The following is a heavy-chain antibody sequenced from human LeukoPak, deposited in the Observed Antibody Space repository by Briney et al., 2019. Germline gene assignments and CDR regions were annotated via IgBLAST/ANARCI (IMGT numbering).Heavy chain of an antibody. D-gene: IGHD6-13*01. CDR3: AINGYSSSWLDY. V-gene: IGHV4-59*12. Sequence: SETLSLTCTVSGGSISTYYWNWIRQPPGKGLEWIGNIYYSGSTNYNPSLKSRVTISVDTSKNRFSLKLSSVTAADTAVYYCAINGYSSSWLDYWGQGTLVTVSS. J-gene: IGHJ4*02. CDR2: IYYSGST. CDR1: GGSISTYY.